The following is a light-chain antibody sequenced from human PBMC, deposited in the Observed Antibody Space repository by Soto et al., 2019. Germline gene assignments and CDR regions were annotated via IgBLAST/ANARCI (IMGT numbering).Light chain of an antibody. Sequence: EIVLTQSPDNLSLSPGERATLSCRASQSVSSSYLAWYQQTPGQAPRLLIYGTSNRATGIPDRFSGSGSGTDFTLTISRLEPEDFAVYYCQQYGNSRWTFGQGTNVEIK. V-gene: IGKV3-20*01. CDR2: GTS. CDR1: QSVSSSY. J-gene: IGKJ1*01. CDR3: QQYGNSRWT.